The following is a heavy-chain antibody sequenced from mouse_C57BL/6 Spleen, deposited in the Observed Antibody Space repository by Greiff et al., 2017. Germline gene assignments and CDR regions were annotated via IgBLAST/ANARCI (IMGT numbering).Heavy chain of an antibody. Sequence: QVHVKQPGAELVRPGSSVKLSCKASGYTFTSYWMHWVKQRPIQGLEWIGNIDPSDSETHYNQKFKDKATLTVDKSSSTAYMQLSSLTSEDSAVYYCARGKDLVDYWGQGTTLTVSS. CDR2: IDPSDSET. D-gene: IGHD1-3*01. J-gene: IGHJ2*01. V-gene: IGHV1-52*01. CDR1: GYTFTSYW. CDR3: ARGKDLVDY.